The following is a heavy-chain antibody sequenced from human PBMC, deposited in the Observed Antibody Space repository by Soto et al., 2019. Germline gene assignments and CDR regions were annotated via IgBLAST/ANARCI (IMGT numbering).Heavy chain of an antibody. D-gene: IGHD3-22*01. CDR3: ARAIGPTLFDY. CDR2: IGTAGDT. V-gene: IGHV3-13*04. Sequence: AGGSLRLSCSASGFTFSSYDMHWVRQGPGKGLEWASAIGTAGDTNYAGSVKGRFTISRENAKNSLYLQMNSLRAGDTAIYFCARAIGPTLFDYWGQGTLVTVSS. CDR1: GFTFSSYD. J-gene: IGHJ4*02.